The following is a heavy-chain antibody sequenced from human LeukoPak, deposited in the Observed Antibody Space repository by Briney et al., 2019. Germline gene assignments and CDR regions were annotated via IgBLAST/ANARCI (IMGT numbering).Heavy chain of an antibody. V-gene: IGHV3-7*01. D-gene: IGHD5/OR15-5a*01. CDR3: AREVRSLRTY. J-gene: IGHJ4*02. Sequence: GGSLRLSCAASGFMFSNNWMSWVRLAPGKGLEWVANIKEDGTETYYVASVKGRFTISRDNAKNSLYLQLNSLRVEDTAVYYCAREVRSLRTYWGQGTLVTVSS. CDR1: GFMFSNNW. CDR2: IKEDGTET.